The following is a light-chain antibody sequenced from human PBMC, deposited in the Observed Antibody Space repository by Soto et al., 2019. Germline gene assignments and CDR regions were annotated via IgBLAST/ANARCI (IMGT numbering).Light chain of an antibody. CDR2: DVS. CDR3: TSYTTITTGVV. CDR1: SSDVDDYNY. J-gene: IGLJ3*02. Sequence: QSALTQPASVSGSPGQSITISCTGISSDVDDYNYVSWYQHHPGKAPKLMIYDVSHRPSGVSNRFSGSKSGDTASLTISGLHAEDEADYYCTSYTTITTGVVFGGGTKVTVL. V-gene: IGLV2-14*03.